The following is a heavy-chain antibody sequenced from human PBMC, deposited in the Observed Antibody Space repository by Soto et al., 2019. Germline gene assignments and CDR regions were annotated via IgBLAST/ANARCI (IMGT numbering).Heavy chain of an antibody. J-gene: IGHJ5*02. CDR2: INHSGST. CDR1: GGSFSGYY. D-gene: IGHD2-21*02. Sequence: PSETLSLTCAVYGGSFSGYYWSWIRQPPGKGLEWIGEINHSGSTNYNPSLKSRVTISVDTSKNQFSLKLSSVTAADTAVYYCAREYKRIVVVTAMRWFDPWGQGTLVTVSS. CDR3: AREYKRIVVVTAMRWFDP. V-gene: IGHV4-34*01.